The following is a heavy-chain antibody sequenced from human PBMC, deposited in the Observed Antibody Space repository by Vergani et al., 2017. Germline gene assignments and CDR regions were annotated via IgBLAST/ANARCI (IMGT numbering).Heavy chain of an antibody. CDR2: FYTGGGT. Sequence: QVQLQESGPGLVRPSQTLSLTCTVSGGSISSGSYYWSWFRQPAGKGLEWIGRFYTGGGTSFNPSLKSRVTISVDTSMNQFSLQLSSVTAADTAVYYCARYPLYSTTWPFLLLDMDVWGQGTTVTVSS. CDR3: ARYPLYSTTWPFLLLDMDV. D-gene: IGHD6-13*01. CDR1: GGSISSGSYY. J-gene: IGHJ6*02. V-gene: IGHV4-61*02.